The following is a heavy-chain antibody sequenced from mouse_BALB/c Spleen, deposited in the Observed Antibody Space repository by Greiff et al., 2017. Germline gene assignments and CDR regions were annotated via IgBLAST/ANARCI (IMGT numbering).Heavy chain of an antibody. D-gene: IGHD2-14*01. Sequence: EVQRVESGGGLVQPGGSLKLSCAASGFTFSSYTMSWVRQTPEKRLEWVAYISNGGGSTYYPDTVKGRFTISRDNAKNTLYLQMSSLKSEDTAMYYCARLGYRYDDAMDYWGQGTSVTVSS. CDR3: ARLGYRYDDAMDY. CDR1: GFTFSSYT. V-gene: IGHV5-12-2*01. CDR2: ISNGGGST. J-gene: IGHJ4*01.